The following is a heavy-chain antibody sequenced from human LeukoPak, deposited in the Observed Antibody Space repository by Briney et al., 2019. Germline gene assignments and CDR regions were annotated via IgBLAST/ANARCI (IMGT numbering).Heavy chain of an antibody. D-gene: IGHD3-10*01. V-gene: IGHV4-38-2*02. CDR3: ARRGGSYRYFDY. CDR1: GYSISSVYY. Sequence: SETLSLTCTVSGYSISSVYYWGWIRQPPGKGLEWIGSFYHSGSTYYNPSLKSRVTISVDTSKNQFSLRLSSVTAADTAVYYCARRGGSYRYFDYWGQGTLVTVSS. CDR2: FYHSGST. J-gene: IGHJ4*02.